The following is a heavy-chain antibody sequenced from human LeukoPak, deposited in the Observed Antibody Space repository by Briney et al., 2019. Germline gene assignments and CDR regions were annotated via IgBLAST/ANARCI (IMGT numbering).Heavy chain of an antibody. CDR3: ARVRYEYYDSSGYSYSVDI. D-gene: IGHD3-22*01. V-gene: IGHV4-59*01. J-gene: IGHJ3*02. CDR2: IYYSGSN. CDR1: GGSISSYY. Sequence: TSETLSLTCTVSGGSISSYYWSWIRQPPGKGLEWIGYIYYSGSNNYNPSLKSRVTISVATSKNQFSLKLSSVTAADTAVYYCARVRYEYYDSSGYSYSVDIWGQGTMVTVSS.